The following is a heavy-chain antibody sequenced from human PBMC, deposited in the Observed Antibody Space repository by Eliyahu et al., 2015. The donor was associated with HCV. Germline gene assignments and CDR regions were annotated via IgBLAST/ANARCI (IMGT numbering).Heavy chain of an antibody. CDR3: ARDQGPELPPDY. J-gene: IGHJ4*02. CDR1: GXSVSSXSYY. CDR2: IYYSGST. Sequence: QVQLQESGPGLVKPSETLSLTCTVSGXSVSSXSYYWSWIRQPPGKGLEXIGYIYYSGSTNYNPSLKSRVTISVDTPKNQFSLKLSSVTAADTAVYYCARDQGPELPPDYWGQGTLVTVSS. D-gene: IGHD1-7*01. V-gene: IGHV4-61*01.